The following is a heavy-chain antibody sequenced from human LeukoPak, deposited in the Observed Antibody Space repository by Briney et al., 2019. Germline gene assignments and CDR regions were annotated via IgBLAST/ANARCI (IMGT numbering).Heavy chain of an antibody. CDR2: ISSSGSTI. CDR3: ARERVANYYDSSGYYSIRDY. Sequence: GGSLRLSCAASGFTFSDYYMSWIRKAPGKGLEWVSYISSSGSTIYYADSVKGRFTISRDNAKNSLYLQMNSLSAEDTAVNYCARERVANYYDSSGYYSIRDYWGQGILVTVSS. CDR1: GFTFSDYY. D-gene: IGHD3-22*01. V-gene: IGHV3-11*04. J-gene: IGHJ4*02.